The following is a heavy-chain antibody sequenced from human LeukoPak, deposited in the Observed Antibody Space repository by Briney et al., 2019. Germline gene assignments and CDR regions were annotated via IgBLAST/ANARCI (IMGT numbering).Heavy chain of an antibody. D-gene: IGHD3-16*02. V-gene: IGHV3-30*18. CDR2: ISYDGNIK. CDR1: GFTFSRFG. J-gene: IGHJ4*02. CDR3: AKDLLPFSGSYPDY. Sequence: GGSLRLSCAASGFTFSRFGMHWVRQAPGKGLESVALISYDGNIKYYTDSVKGRFPISRDNSKNTLFLQMNNLRPEDTAIYYCAKDLLPFSGSYPDYWGQGTLVTVSS.